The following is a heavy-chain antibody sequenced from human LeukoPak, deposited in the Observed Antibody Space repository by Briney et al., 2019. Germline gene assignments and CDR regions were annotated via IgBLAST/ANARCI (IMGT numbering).Heavy chain of an antibody. J-gene: IGHJ6*02. V-gene: IGHV3-33*01. D-gene: IGHD6-6*01. CDR3: ARVSSSYPNYYYYGMDV. CDR1: GFTFSSYD. Sequence: PGRSLRLSCAASGFTFSSYDMHWVRQAPGKGLEWVAVIWYDGSNKYYADSVKGRFAISRDNSKNTLYLQMNSLRAEDTAVYYCARVSSSYPNYYYYGMDVWGQGTTVTVSS. CDR2: IWYDGSNK.